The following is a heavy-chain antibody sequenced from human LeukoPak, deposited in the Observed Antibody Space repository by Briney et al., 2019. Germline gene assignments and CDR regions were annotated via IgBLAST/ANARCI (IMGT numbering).Heavy chain of an antibody. CDR1: GYTFTGYY. Sequence: GASVKVSCKASGYTFTGYYMHWVRQAPGQGLEWMGWINPNSGGTNYAQKFQGRVTMTRDTSISTAYMKLSRLRSDDTAVYYCATYSSSWYYFDYWGQGTLVTVSS. V-gene: IGHV1-2*02. J-gene: IGHJ4*02. D-gene: IGHD6-13*01. CDR2: INPNSGGT. CDR3: ATYSSSWYYFDY.